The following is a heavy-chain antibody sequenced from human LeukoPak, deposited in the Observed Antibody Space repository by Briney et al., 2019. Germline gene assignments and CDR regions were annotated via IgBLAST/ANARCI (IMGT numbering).Heavy chain of an antibody. J-gene: IGHJ4*02. CDR1: GFTLSSYS. D-gene: IGHD3-3*01. CDR2: ISSSSSYI. V-gene: IGHV3-21*01. CDR3: ARDITIFGVVIWGDYFDY. Sequence: GGSLRLSCAASGFTLSSYSMNWVRQAPGKGLEWVSSISSSSSYIYYADSVKGRFTISRDNAKNSLYLQMNSLRAEDTAVYYCARDITIFGVVIWGDYFDYWGQGTLVTVSS.